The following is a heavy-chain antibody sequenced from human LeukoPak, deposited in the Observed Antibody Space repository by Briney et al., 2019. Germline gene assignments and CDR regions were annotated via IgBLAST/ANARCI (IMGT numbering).Heavy chain of an antibody. CDR3: ARTASSSGWSPRTVFDY. D-gene: IGHD6-19*01. V-gene: IGHV1-69*13. CDR1: GGTFSSYA. J-gene: IGHJ4*02. Sequence: SVKVSCKASGGTFSSYAISWVRQAPGQGLGWMGGIIPIFGTANYAQKFQGRVTITADESTSTAYMELSSLRSEDTAVYYCARTASSSGWSPRTVFDYWGQGTLVTVSS. CDR2: IIPIFGTA.